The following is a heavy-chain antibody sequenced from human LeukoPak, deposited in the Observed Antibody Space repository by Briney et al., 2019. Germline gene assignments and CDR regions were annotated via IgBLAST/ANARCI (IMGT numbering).Heavy chain of an antibody. J-gene: IGHJ6*03. D-gene: IGHD1-26*01. CDR2: MNPNSGNT. V-gene: IGHV1-8*01. CDR3: ARGVAWEWELLGNYYYYMDV. Sequence: GASVKVSCKASEYTFPSHDINWVRQATGQGLEWMGWMNPNSGNTGYAQKFQGRVTMTRNTSISTAYMELSSLRSEDTAVYYCARGVAWEWELLGNYYYYMDVWGKGTTVTVSS. CDR1: EYTFPSHD.